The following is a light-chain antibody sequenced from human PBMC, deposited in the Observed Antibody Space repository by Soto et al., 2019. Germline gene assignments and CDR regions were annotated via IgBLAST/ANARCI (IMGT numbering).Light chain of an antibody. Sequence: VMTQSPANLSVSPGERANLSCKAGQSARSSLGWYQQKPGQPPRLLIYGASTRATGIPARFSGSGSGTEFTLTISSLQSEDFAVYYCQQYNNWPPWTFGQGTKVDIK. V-gene: IGKV3-15*01. J-gene: IGKJ1*01. CDR2: GAS. CDR1: QSARSS. CDR3: QQYNNWPPWT.